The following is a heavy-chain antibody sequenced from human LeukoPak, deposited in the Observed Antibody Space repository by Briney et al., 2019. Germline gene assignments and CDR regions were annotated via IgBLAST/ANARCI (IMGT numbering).Heavy chain of an antibody. D-gene: IGHD1-26*01. CDR3: AKENPVGGTNYFDY. J-gene: IGHJ4*02. CDR1: GFTVSSNY. CDR2: IYSGGST. Sequence: GGSLRLSCAASGFTVSSNYMSWVRQAPGKGLEWVSVIYSGGSTYYADSVKGRFTISRDNSKNTLYLQMNSLRAGDTAVYYCAKENPVGGTNYFDYWGQGTLVTVPS. V-gene: IGHV3-53*01.